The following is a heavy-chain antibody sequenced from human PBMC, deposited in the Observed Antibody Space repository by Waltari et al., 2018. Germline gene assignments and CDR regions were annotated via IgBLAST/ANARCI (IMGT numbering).Heavy chain of an antibody. D-gene: IGHD1-26*01. CDR1: GFTFRNYW. CDR3: ARRETLDI. Sequence: EVQLVESGGGLVQPGGSLTRSCTASGFTFRNYWWNWVRQAPGKGLEWVASIREDGSEKYYVDSVKGRFTISRDNAKDSLYLQMNSLRAEDTAVYYCARRETLDIWGQGTVVTVSS. V-gene: IGHV3-7*01. J-gene: IGHJ3*02. CDR2: IREDGSEK.